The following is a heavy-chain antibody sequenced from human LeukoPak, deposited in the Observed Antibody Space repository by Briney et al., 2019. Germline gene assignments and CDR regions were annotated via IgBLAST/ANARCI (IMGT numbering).Heavy chain of an antibody. CDR2: INHSGST. D-gene: IGHD4-11*01. CDR3: ARASSTDYYYYYMDV. CDR1: GGSFSGYY. Sequence: SETLSLTCAVYGGSFSGYYWSWIRQPPGKGLEWIGEINHSGSTNYNPSFKSRVTISVDTSKNQFSLKLSSVTAADTAVYYCARASSTDYYYYYMDVWGKGTTVTVSS. J-gene: IGHJ6*03. V-gene: IGHV4-34*01.